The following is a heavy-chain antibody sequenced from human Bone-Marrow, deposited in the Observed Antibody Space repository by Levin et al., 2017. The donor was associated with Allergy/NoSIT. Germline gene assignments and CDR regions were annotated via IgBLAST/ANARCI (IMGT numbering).Heavy chain of an antibody. CDR2: IYYSGST. D-gene: IGHD4-23*01. V-gene: IGHV4-59*08. CDR3: ASNYGGKTHDAFDI. J-gene: IGHJ3*02. CDR1: GGSISSYY. Sequence: SQTLSLTCTVSGGSISSYYWSWIRQPPGKGLEWIGYIYYSGSTNYNPSLKSRVTISVDTSKNQFSLKLSSVTAADTAVYYCASNYGGKTHDAFDIWGQGTMVTVSS.